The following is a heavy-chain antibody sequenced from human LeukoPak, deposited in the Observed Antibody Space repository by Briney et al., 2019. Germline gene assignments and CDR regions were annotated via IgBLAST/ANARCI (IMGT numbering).Heavy chain of an antibody. CDR2: ISYSGNT. CDR1: GDSIINTNYY. D-gene: IGHD5-24*01. J-gene: IGHJ4*02. V-gene: IGHV4-39*01. Sequence: SETLSLTCTVSGDSIINTNYYWGWIRQPPGEGLEWFGSISYSGNTYYNPSLKTRITISVDTSKNQFSLKLSSVTAADTAVYYCASTTGDDYDSRNDYWGQGTLVTVSS. CDR3: ASTTGDDYDSRNDY.